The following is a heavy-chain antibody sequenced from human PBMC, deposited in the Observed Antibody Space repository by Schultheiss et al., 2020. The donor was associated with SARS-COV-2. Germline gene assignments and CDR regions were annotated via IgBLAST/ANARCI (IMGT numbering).Heavy chain of an antibody. CDR2: IYWNDDK. CDR1: GFSVSTSRVG. D-gene: IGHD2-2*01. J-gene: IGHJ5*02. CDR3: ARTLVAADIGPNWFDP. V-gene: IGHV2-5*01. Sequence: SGPTLVKPTQTLTLTCTFAGFSVSTSRVGVGWIRQPPGKALEWLALIYWNDDKRYSPSLKSRLTITKDTSKNQVALTMTNMDPVDTATYYCARTLVAADIGPNWFDPWGQGTLVTVSS.